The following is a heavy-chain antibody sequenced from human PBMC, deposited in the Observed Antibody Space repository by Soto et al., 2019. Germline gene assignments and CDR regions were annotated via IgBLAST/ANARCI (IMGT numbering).Heavy chain of an antibody. J-gene: IGHJ4*02. D-gene: IGHD1-7*01. CDR2: ISANGQGI. CDR3: AKDRNYPRDYFHY. CDR1: GFTFSSYA. V-gene: IGHV3-23*01. Sequence: EVQLLESGGGLVQPGGSLRLSCAASGFTFSSYALSWVRQAPGKGLEWVSAISANGQGIYYADSVRGRFTISRDNSKKTIFLHMDSLRAEDTAVYYCAKDRNYPRDYFHYWGQGTLVTVSS.